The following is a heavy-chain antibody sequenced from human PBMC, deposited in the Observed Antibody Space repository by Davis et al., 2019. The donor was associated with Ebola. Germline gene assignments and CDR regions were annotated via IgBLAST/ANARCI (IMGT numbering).Heavy chain of an antibody. V-gene: IGHV3-7*03. Sequence: GESLKISCAASGFTFSSYWMSWVRQAPGKGLEWVANIKQDGSEKYYVDSVKGRFTISRDNAKNSLYLQMNSLRAEDTAVYYCVKDDWAGIAARQYYFDYWGQGTLVTVSS. D-gene: IGHD6-6*01. CDR3: VKDDWAGIAARQYYFDY. CDR1: GFTFSSYW. CDR2: IKQDGSEK. J-gene: IGHJ4*02.